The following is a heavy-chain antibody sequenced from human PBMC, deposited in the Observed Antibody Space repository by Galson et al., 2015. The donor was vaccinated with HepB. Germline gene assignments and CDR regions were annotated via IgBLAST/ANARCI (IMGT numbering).Heavy chain of an antibody. V-gene: IGHV3-66*02. CDR3: ARDLGDGGWTSNQRDDY. CDR1: GFTVSSNY. D-gene: IGHD3-16*01. CDR2: IYSGGST. Sequence: SLRLSCAASGFTVSSNYMSWVRQAPGKGLEWVSVIYSGGSTYYADSVKGRFTISRDNSKNTLYLQMNSLRAEDTAVYYCARDLGDGGWTSNQRDDYWGQGTLVTVSS. J-gene: IGHJ4*02.